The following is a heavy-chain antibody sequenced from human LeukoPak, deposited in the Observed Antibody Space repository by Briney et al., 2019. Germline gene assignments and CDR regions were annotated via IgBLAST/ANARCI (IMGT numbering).Heavy chain of an antibody. D-gene: IGHD6-13*01. Sequence: PSETLSLTCTVPGGSISSGGYYWSWIRQHPGKGLEWIGYIYYSGSTYYNPSLKSRVTISVDTSKNQFSLKLSSVTAADTAVYYCARGVPVSSSWKITFDYWGQGTLVTVSS. CDR3: ARGVPVSSSWKITFDY. V-gene: IGHV4-31*03. CDR1: GGSISSGGYY. CDR2: IYYSGST. J-gene: IGHJ4*02.